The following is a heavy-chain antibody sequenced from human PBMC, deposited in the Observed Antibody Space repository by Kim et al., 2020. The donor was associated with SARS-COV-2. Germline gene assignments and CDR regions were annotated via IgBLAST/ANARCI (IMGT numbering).Heavy chain of an antibody. CDR3: ARGQPLDY. D-gene: IGHD2-2*01. CDR1: GGSIRSGGKF. CDR2: ISYSGNP. V-gene: IGHV4-31*03. J-gene: IGHJ4*02. Sequence: SETLSLTCSVSGGSIRSGGKFWTWIRQHPAKGLEWIGYISYSGNPHYSPSLRSRVSISLQTSENQFSLELTSVTAADTAVYYCARGQPLDYWGQGILVPV.